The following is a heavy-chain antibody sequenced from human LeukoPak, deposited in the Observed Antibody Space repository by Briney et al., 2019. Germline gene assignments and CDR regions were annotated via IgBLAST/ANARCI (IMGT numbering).Heavy chain of an antibody. CDR1: GGSISSSSYY. D-gene: IGHD6-19*01. CDR2: IYYSGST. J-gene: IGHJ4*02. Sequence: PSETLSLTCTVSGGSISSSSYYWGWIRQPPGKGLEWIGSIYYSGSTSYNPSLKSRVTISVDTSKNHFSLKPNSVTAADTGLYYCARNSSGWSFDYWGQGTLVTVSS. CDR3: ARNSSGWSFDY. V-gene: IGHV4-39*02.